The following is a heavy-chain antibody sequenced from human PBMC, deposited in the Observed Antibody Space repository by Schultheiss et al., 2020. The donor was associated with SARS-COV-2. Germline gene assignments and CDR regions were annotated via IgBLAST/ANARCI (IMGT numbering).Heavy chain of an antibody. V-gene: IGHV3-21*05. Sequence: GGSLRLSCAASGFTFSSYAMHWVRQAPGKGLEWVSHISSSSYTNYADSVKGRFTISRDNAKNSLYLQMNSLRAEDTAVYYCARAAYGSGSYPDYYYYGMDVWGQGTTVTVSS. CDR1: GFTFSSYA. D-gene: IGHD3-10*01. J-gene: IGHJ6*02. CDR2: ISSSSYT. CDR3: ARAAYGSGSYPDYYYYGMDV.